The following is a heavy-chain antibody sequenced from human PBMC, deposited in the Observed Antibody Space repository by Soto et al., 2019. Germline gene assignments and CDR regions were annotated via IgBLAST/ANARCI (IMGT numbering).Heavy chain of an antibody. CDR2: ISYDGSNQ. V-gene: IGHV3-30*03. CDR3: ASDLLQVLHKVV. D-gene: IGHD2-15*01. Sequence: QLHLVDSGGGVVQPGKSLRLSCVASEFIFTGYAIHWVRQAPGKGLEWVALISYDGSNQFYIDSVKGRFTISRDNSKNTVYLQMNSLRPEDAAVYYCASDLLQVLHKVVWGQGTTVTVSS. CDR1: EFIFTGYA. J-gene: IGHJ6*02.